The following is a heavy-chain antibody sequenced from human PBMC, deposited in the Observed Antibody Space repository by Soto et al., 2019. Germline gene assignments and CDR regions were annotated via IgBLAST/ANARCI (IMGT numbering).Heavy chain of an antibody. Sequence: SETLSLTCTVSGGSVSSNSYSWGWIRQSPGKGLEWIGTTYSTENTYYHPSLLSRVTISVDTSRNQFSLKLTSVTAADTGVYCCASSSPFHYWGPGILVTVSS. CDR1: GGSVSSNSYS. J-gene: IGHJ4*02. CDR3: ASSSPFHY. CDR2: TYSTENT. D-gene: IGHD6-6*01. V-gene: IGHV4-39*01.